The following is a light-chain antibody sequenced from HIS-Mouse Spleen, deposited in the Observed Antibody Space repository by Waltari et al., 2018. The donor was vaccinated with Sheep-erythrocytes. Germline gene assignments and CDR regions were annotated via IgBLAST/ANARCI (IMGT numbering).Light chain of an antibody. CDR2: LGS. CDR3: MQALQTPIT. V-gene: IGKV2-28*01. Sequence: DIVMTQSPLSLPVTPGEPASISCRSSQSLLHSNGYNYLDWYLQKPGQSPQPLIYLGSNRASGVPDRCSGSGSGTDFTLKISRVEAEDVGVYYCMQALQTPITFGQGTRLEIK. CDR1: QSLLHSNGYNY. J-gene: IGKJ5*01.